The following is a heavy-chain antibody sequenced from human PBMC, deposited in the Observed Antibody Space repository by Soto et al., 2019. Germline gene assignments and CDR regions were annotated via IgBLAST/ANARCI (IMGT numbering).Heavy chain of an antibody. Sequence: GGSLRLSCTASGFTFGDYAMSWVRQAPGKGLEWVGFIRSKAYGGTTEYAASVKGRFTISREDYKSIAYLQMHRLQTEATAVYYCTRSFPARPGAYSGMDVWGPGTPVTVPS. CDR1: GFTFGDYA. V-gene: IGHV3-49*04. J-gene: IGHJ6*02. D-gene: IGHD6-6*01. CDR2: IRSKAYGGTT. CDR3: TRSFPARPGAYSGMDV.